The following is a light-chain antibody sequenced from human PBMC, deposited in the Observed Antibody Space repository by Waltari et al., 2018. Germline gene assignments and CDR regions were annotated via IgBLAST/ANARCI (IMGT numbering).Light chain of an antibody. V-gene: IGKV1-12*01. J-gene: IGKJ1*01. CDR2: AAS. Sequence: DIQMTQSPSSVSAFGGDRVTLTCRASQDITRWLAWYQYKPGKAPKLLIYAASSLPSGVPSRFSGSGSGTEFTLTINGLQAEDFATYYCQQANSFPRTFGQGTKVEI. CDR1: QDITRW. CDR3: QQANSFPRT.